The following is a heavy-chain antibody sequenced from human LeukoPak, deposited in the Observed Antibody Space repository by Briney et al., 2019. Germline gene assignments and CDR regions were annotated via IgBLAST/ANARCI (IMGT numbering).Heavy chain of an antibody. CDR1: GFTFSSYA. CDR2: ISYDGSNK. Sequence: GGSLRLSCAATGFTFSSYAMHWVRQAPGKGLEWVAVISYDGSNKYYADSVKGRFTISRDNSKNTLYLQMNSLRAEDTAVYNCARDGYDNRGYLDYWGQGTLVNVSS. D-gene: IGHD3-22*01. J-gene: IGHJ4*01. CDR3: ARDGYDNRGYLDY. V-gene: IGHV3-30*04.